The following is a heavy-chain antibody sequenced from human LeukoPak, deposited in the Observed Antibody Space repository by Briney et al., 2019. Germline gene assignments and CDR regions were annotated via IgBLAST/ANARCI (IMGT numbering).Heavy chain of an antibody. CDR2: ISGSGGNT. D-gene: IGHD3-22*01. J-gene: IGHJ4*02. V-gene: IGHV3-23*01. Sequence: GGSLRLSCAASGITFSRYVMSWVRQAPGKGLEWVSLISGSGGNTYYADSVKGRFTISRDNSKNTLYLQMNSLRAEDTAVYYCAEDPTDSSGYYLYYFDFWGQGTLVTVSS. CDR1: GITFSRYV. CDR3: AEDPTDSSGYYLYYFDF.